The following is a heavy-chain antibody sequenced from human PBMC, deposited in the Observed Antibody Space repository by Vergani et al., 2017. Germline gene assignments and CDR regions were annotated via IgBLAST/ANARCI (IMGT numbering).Heavy chain of an antibody. D-gene: IGHD6-19*01. CDR1: GVSIGSNSYY. CDR3: TRHGRSGWAGYFQH. V-gene: IGHV4-39*01. Sequence: QLQLQESGPGLVKPSETLSLTCTVSGVSIGSNSYYWGWIRQPPGKGLEWIGTIYYTGTTYYNEAHKSRLTISVDTSKNQFSLNLTCVTAADTAVYYCTRHGRSGWAGYFQHWGQGTLVTASS. J-gene: IGHJ1*01. CDR2: IYYTGTT.